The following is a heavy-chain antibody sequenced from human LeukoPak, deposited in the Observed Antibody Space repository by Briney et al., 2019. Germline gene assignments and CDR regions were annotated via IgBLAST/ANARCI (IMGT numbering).Heavy chain of an antibody. V-gene: IGHV3-7*03. CDR3: ASLDTAKQPLANH. D-gene: IGHD5-18*01. J-gene: IGHJ5*02. Sequence: GGSLRLSCATSGFTIGKSDMAWVRQAPGKGLEWVANIREERGQEYYVDSVKGRFTISKNSAKNSLYLQMNTLRVEDMAMYYCASLDTAKQPLANHWGQGTLVTVSS. CDR1: GFTIGKSD. CDR2: IREERGQE.